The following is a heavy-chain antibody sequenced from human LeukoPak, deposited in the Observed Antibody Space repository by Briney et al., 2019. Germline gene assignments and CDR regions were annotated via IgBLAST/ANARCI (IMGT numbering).Heavy chain of an antibody. CDR2: LYASGIT. J-gene: IGHJ2*01. CDR3: AKDERHSSTWTTGYFDL. V-gene: IGHV3-66*01. D-gene: IGHD6-13*01. CDR1: GFGVSVNY. Sequence: GGSLRLSCAASGFGVSVNYMSWVRQAPGKGLEWVSVLYASGITKYADSVRGRFTISRDTSDNTLHLQMNGLGAEDSAVYYCAKDERHSSTWTTGYFDLWGRGTLVTVSS.